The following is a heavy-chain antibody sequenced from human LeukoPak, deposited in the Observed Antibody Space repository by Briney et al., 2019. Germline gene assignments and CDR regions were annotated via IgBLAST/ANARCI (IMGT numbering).Heavy chain of an antibody. CDR2: IRYDGSNK. CDR1: GFTFSSYG. CDR3: AKVAGSSLTYYYYYYMDV. V-gene: IGHV3-30*02. J-gene: IGHJ6*03. D-gene: IGHD1-26*01. Sequence: PGGSLRLSCAASGFTFSSYGMHWVRQAPGKGLEWVAFIRYDGSNKYYADSVKGRFTISRDNSKNTLYLQMNSLRAEDTAVYYCAKVAGSSLTYYYYYYMDVWGKGTTVTVSS.